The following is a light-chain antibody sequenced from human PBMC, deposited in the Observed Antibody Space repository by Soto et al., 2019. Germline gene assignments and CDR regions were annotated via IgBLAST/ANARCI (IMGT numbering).Light chain of an antibody. V-gene: IGKV3-20*01. CDR2: GAS. J-gene: IGKJ1*01. CDR1: QSVSSTS. CDR3: QQYGSSPET. Sequence: EIVLTQSPGTLSLSPGERATLSCRASQSVSSTSLAWYQQKPGQAPRLLIYGASSRATGIPDRFSGSGSGTDFTLTISRLEPEDFALYYCQQYGSSPETFGQGTKVEIK.